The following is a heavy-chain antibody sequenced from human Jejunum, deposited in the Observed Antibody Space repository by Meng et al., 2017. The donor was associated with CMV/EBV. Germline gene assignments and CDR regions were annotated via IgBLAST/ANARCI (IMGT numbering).Heavy chain of an antibody. CDR3: ARFSSTGAYYLGMDV. D-gene: IGHD1-1*01. J-gene: IGHJ6*02. CDR1: GSISSYY. Sequence: GSISSYYWSWIRPPPGKGLEWIGFIYYKGSTSYNPSLRSRVTMSVDTSKNQCSLKVTSVTAADTALYYCARFSSTGAYYLGMDVWGQGTTVTVSS. V-gene: IGHV4-59*01. CDR2: IYYKGST.